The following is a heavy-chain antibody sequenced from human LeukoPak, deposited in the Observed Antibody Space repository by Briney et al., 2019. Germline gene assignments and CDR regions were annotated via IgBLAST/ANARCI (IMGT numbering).Heavy chain of an antibody. Sequence: SETLSPTCTVSGGSISSYYWSWIRQPPGKGLEWIGYIYYSGSTNYNPSLKSRVTISVDTSKNQFSLKLSSVTAADTAVYYCASSPSGGSGSYYNGKYFQHWGQGTLVTVSS. D-gene: IGHD3-10*01. J-gene: IGHJ1*01. CDR2: IYYSGST. V-gene: IGHV4-59*01. CDR1: GGSISSYY. CDR3: ASSPSGGSGSYYNGKYFQH.